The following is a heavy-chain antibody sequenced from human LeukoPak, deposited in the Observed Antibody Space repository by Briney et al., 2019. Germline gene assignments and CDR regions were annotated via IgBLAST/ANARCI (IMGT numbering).Heavy chain of an antibody. V-gene: IGHV3-7*01. J-gene: IGHJ3*01. CDR1: GFTFSGYW. CDR3: VRDSGGYSSVWYDAFDV. CDR2: IKEDGSVK. D-gene: IGHD6-19*01. Sequence: RGSLRLSCAASGFTFSGYWMIWGRQALGSGLEWVANIKEDGSVKYYGDSLSGRFTISRDNAKNLLYLQMNSLRDEDTPVYYCVRDSGGYSSVWYDAFDVWGRGTKVTVSS.